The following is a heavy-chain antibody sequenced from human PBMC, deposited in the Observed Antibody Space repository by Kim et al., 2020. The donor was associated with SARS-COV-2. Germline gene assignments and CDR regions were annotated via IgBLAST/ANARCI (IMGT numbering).Heavy chain of an antibody. CDR1: GVTVSSNY. D-gene: IGHD3-3*01. J-gene: IGHJ6*02. Sequence: GGSLRLSCAASGVTVSSNYMSWVRQAPGKGLEWVSIIYSGGSTFYADSVKGRFTISRDNSNNTLYLQMNSLRAEDTAVYYCAGDLTIFGMDVWGQGNTVTVSS. V-gene: IGHV3-53*01. CDR3: AGDLTIFGMDV. CDR2: IYSGGST.